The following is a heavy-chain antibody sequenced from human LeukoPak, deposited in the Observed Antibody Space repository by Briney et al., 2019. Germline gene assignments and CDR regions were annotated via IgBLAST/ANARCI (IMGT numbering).Heavy chain of an antibody. CDR2: ISAYNGNT. J-gene: IGHJ4*02. V-gene: IGHV1-18*01. CDR1: GYTFTSYG. D-gene: IGHD3-3*01. CDR3: ARLRFLEWLCDY. Sequence: ASVKVSCKASGYTFTSYGISWVRQAPGQGLEWMGWISAYNGNTNYAQKLLGRVTMTTDTSTSTAYMELRSLRSDDTAVYYCARLRFLEWLCDYWGQGTLVTVSS.